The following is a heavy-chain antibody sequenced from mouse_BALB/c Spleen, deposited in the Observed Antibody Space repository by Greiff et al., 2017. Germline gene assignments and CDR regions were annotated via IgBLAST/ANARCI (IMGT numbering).Heavy chain of an antibody. D-gene: IGHD1-2*01. J-gene: IGHJ2*01. Sequence: VQLQQSGAELMKPGASVKISCKATGYTFSSYWIEWVKQRPGHGLEWIGEILPGSGSTNYNEKFKGKATFTADTSSNTAYMQLSSLTSEDSAVYYCARRTTATPFDYWGQGTTLTVSS. CDR1: GYTFSSYW. CDR2: ILPGSGST. CDR3: ARRTTATPFDY. V-gene: IGHV1-9*01.